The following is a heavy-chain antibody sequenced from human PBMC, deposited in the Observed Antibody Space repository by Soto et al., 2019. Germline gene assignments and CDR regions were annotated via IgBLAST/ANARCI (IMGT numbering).Heavy chain of an antibody. CDR3: ARGLAYSGTYLEYPDY. CDR2: ISTYNGNT. Sequence: GASVKVSCKSSGYTFTSYGFNWVRQAPGQGLEWMGWISTYNGNTNYGQTLQGRATLTTDTSTSTVYMELRSLRSDDTAIYYCARGLAYSGTYLEYPDYWGQGTLVTVSS. J-gene: IGHJ4*02. D-gene: IGHD1-26*01. CDR1: GYTFTSYG. V-gene: IGHV1-18*04.